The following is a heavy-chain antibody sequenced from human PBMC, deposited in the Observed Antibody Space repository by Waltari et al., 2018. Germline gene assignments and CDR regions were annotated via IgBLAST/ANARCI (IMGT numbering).Heavy chain of an antibody. Sequence: QVQLVQSGAAVKKPGASVKVSCKASGYTFTGYHMHWVRQAPGQGLEWMGRINPNSGGTNYAQKFQGRVTMTRDTSISTAYMELSRLRSDDTAVYYCARRNPSMTTVGHDAFDIWGQGTMVTVSS. D-gene: IGHD4-17*01. V-gene: IGHV1-2*06. CDR2: INPNSGGT. CDR1: GYTFTGYH. CDR3: ARRNPSMTTVGHDAFDI. J-gene: IGHJ3*02.